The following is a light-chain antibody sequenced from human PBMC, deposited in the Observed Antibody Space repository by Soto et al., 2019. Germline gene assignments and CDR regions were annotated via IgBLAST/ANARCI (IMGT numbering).Light chain of an antibody. CDR3: CSYAGTAPYV. V-gene: IGLV2-23*01. Sequence: QSVLTQPASVSGSPGQSITIPCTGISSDVGSYNLVSWYQQQPGKAPKLIIYEGSKRPSGISNRFSASKSGNTASLTISGLQAEDEADYYCCSYAGTAPYVFGTGTKVTAL. CDR1: SSDVGSYNL. J-gene: IGLJ1*01. CDR2: EGS.